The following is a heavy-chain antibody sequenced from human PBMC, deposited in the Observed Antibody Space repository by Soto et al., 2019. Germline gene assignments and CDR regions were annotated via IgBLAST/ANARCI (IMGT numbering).Heavy chain of an antibody. V-gene: IGHV3-7*01. J-gene: IGHJ6*02. Sequence: GGSLRLSCAASGFTFSSYWMSWVRQAPGKGLEWVANIKQDGSEKYYVDSVKGRFTISRDNAKNSLYLQMNSLRAEDTAVYYCARHLIYYDFWSGYYQTSYYYYGMDVWGQGTTVTVSS. CDR3: ARHLIYYDFWSGYYQTSYYYYGMDV. CDR1: GFTFSSYW. D-gene: IGHD3-3*01. CDR2: IKQDGSEK.